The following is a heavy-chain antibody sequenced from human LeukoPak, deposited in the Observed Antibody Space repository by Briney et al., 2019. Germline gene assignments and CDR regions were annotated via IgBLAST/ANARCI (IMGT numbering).Heavy chain of an antibody. J-gene: IGHJ4*02. V-gene: IGHV3-23*01. CDR3: AKAHSSSWRYFDY. CDR2: ISGSGGST. CDR1: GFTFSSYA. Sequence: GGSLRLSCAASGFTFSSYAMSWARQAPGKGLEWVSAISGSGGSTYYADSVKGRFTISRDNSKNTLYLQMNSLRAEDTAVYYCAKAHSSSWRYFDYWGQGTLVTVSS. D-gene: IGHD6-13*01.